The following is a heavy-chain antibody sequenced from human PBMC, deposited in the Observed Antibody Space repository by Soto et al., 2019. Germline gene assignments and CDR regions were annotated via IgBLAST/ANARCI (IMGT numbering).Heavy chain of an antibody. D-gene: IGHD3-3*01. CDR1: GYTFTSYD. V-gene: IGHV1-8*01. J-gene: IGHJ3*02. Sequence: ASVKVSCKASGYTFTSYDINWVRQATGQGLEWMGWMNPNSGNTGYAQKFQGRVTMTRNASISTAYMELSSLRSEDTAVYYCARIRTRITIFGVVTNDAFDIWGQGTMVTVSS. CDR2: MNPNSGNT. CDR3: ARIRTRITIFGVVTNDAFDI.